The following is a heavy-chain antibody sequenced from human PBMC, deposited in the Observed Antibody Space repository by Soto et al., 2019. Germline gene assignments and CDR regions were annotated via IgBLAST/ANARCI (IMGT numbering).Heavy chain of an antibody. CDR3: ARRARTATTTRGDFDG. J-gene: IGHJ3*01. CDR1: GFGFISYA. V-gene: IGHV3-23*01. D-gene: IGHD1-7*01. Sequence: GVSLSLSCSSSGFGFISYAMSWVLQAPGKGLEWVSGITPGGGTTNYADSVKGRFTISRDNSRDTLFLKMNSLRADDAAVYYCARRARTATTTRGDFDGRGQGTRVT. CDR2: ITPGGGTT.